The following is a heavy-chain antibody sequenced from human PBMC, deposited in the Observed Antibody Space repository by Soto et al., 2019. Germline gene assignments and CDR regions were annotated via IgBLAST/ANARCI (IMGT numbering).Heavy chain of an antibody. D-gene: IGHD2-15*01. J-gene: IGHJ6*02. Sequence: GGSLRLSCAASGFTFSNYAMSWVRQAPGKGLEWVSAISGSGGSTYYADSVKGRFTISRDNSKNTLYLQMNSLRAEDTAVYYCAKDVVIVVVVAATPAYGMDVWGQGTTVTVSS. CDR1: GFTFSNYA. CDR3: AKDVVIVVVVAATPAYGMDV. V-gene: IGHV3-23*01. CDR2: ISGSGGST.